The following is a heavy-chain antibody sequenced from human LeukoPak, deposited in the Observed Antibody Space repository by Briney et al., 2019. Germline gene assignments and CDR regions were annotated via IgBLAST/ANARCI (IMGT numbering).Heavy chain of an antibody. J-gene: IGHJ4*02. CDR2: IYPGDSDT. CDR1: GYSFTSHW. V-gene: IGHV5-51*01. D-gene: IGHD1-14*01. Sequence: GESLKISCKGSGYSFTSHWIGWVRQMPGKGLEWMGIIYPGDSDTRYSPSFQGQVTISADKSITTAYLQWSSLKASDTAMYYCARPPAQYGTTTIDYWGQGTLVTVSS. CDR3: ARPPAQYGTTTIDY.